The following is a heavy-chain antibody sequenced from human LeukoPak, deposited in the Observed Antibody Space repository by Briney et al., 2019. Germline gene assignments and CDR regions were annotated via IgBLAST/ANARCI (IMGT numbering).Heavy chain of an antibody. D-gene: IGHD2-8*01. J-gene: IGHJ4*02. CDR2: IYYSGST. V-gene: IGHV4-39*01. CDR3: ARQERYCSNGVCLKHFDY. CDR1: GASIGSSIYY. Sequence: SETLSLTCTVSGASIGSSIYYWGWIRQPPGKGLEWIGSIYYSGSTYYNPSLRSRVTISVDTSKNQFSLKLNSVTAADTAVYYCARQERYCSNGVCLKHFDYWGQGTLVTVSS.